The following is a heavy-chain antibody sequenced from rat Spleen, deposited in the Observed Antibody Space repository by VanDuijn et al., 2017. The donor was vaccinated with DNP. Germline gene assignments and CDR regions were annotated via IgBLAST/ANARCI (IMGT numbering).Heavy chain of an antibody. V-gene: IGHV3-3*01. CDR3: ARMDPYGYKGDY. CDR1: GYSITSNFK. J-gene: IGHJ2*01. CDR2: INSAGST. Sequence: EVQLQESGPGLVKPSQSLSLTCSVTGYSITSNFKWSWIRKFPGNKLEWMGYINSAGSTDYNPSLKSRISITRDTSKNQFFLQVNSVTTEDTATYYCARMDPYGYKGDYWGQGVMVTVSA. D-gene: IGHD1-6*01.